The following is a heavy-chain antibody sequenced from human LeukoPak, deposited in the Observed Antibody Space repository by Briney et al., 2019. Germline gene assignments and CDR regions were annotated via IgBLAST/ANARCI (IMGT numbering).Heavy chain of an antibody. D-gene: IGHD3-22*01. CDR1: GGSFSGYY. Sequence: SETLSFTCAVYGGSFSGYYWTWIRHTPEKGLEWIGEMNPSGSTIYNPSLKSRVTISVDTSKNQFSLTLSSVTAADTAVYYCARGRQDVTMIVVIMTAVSYYLDVWGKGTTVTVS. V-gene: IGHV4-34*01. CDR3: ARGRQDVTMIVVIMTAVSYYLDV. J-gene: IGHJ6*03. CDR2: MNPSGST.